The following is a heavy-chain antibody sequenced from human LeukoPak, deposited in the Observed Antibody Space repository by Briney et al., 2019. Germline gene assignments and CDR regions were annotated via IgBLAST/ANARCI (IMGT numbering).Heavy chain of an antibody. Sequence: SVKVSCKTSEDSFSTHTVSWVRQAPGQGLEWIGGFIPIFDESRYANKFQGRVTITKDDSTNTAYMELSSLRSDDSAVYFCARGRHYYGSEFDSWGQGTVVTVSS. D-gene: IGHD3-10*01. CDR2: FIPIFDES. CDR1: EDSFSTHT. V-gene: IGHV1-69*05. CDR3: ARGRHYYGSEFDS. J-gene: IGHJ4*02.